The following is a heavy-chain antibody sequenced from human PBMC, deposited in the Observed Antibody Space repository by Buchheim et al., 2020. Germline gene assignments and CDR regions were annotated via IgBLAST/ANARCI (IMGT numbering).Heavy chain of an antibody. CDR3: AKDASTVTLYYFDY. V-gene: IGHV3-23*01. J-gene: IGHJ4*02. Sequence: EVQLLESGEGLVQPGGSLRLSCAASGFTFSNYAMNWVRQAPGKGLEWVSGISEIGDSKYYADSVKGRFTISRDNSTNTLYLQMNSLRAEDTAIYYCAKDASTVTLYYFDYWGQGTL. CDR2: ISEIGDSK. CDR1: GFTFSNYA. D-gene: IGHD4-17*01.